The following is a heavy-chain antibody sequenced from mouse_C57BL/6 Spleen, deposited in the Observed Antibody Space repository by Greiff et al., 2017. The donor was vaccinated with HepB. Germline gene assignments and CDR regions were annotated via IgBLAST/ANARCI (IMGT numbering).Heavy chain of an antibody. CDR2: TDPANGNT. CDR3: RISTIND. Sequence: VQLKQSGAELVKPAASLKFSCTASGYNIKDIYIHWVKQRPEKGLERIRMTDPANGNTKYDPKFQGTATITADTSSNTAYMQLSSLTSEDTAVYYCRISTINDWGQGTTLTVPS. D-gene: IGHD5-2*01. J-gene: IGHJ2*01. V-gene: IGHV14-3*02. CDR1: GYNIKDIY.